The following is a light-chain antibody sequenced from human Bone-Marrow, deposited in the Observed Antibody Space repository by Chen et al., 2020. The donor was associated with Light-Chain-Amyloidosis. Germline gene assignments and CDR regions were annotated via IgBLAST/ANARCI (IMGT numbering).Light chain of an antibody. CDR2: EDD. J-gene: IGLJ3*02. CDR3: QSYQGSSQGV. V-gene: IGLV6-57*01. Sequence: KFMVNPPQPGLGVPGKAVIITLPRSSGSIANNYVQWFQQRPGSSPTTVIYEDDQRPSGVPDRFSGSIDRSSNSASLTISGLKTEDEADYYCQSYQGSSQGVFGGGTKLTVL. CDR1: SGSIANNY.